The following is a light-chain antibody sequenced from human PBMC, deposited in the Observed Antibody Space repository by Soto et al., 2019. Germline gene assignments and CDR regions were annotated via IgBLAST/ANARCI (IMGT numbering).Light chain of an antibody. Sequence: QSVLTQPASVSGSPGQSITISCTGTTSDVGGYNFVSWYQLHPGKAPKLMIFEVSNRPSGVSNRFSGSKSCNTASLTISGLQAVDEADYYCSSYTSRGTRVFGTGTKLTVL. V-gene: IGLV2-14*01. CDR1: TSDVGGYNF. CDR3: SSYTSRGTRV. J-gene: IGLJ1*01. CDR2: EVS.